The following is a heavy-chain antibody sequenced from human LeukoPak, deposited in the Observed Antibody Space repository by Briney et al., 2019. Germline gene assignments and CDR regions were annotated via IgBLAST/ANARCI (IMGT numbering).Heavy chain of an antibody. V-gene: IGHV4-59*01. D-gene: IGHD3-10*01. CDR2: IYYSGST. J-gene: IGHJ4*02. CDR3: AKDLHVRASWPFDY. Sequence: SETLSLTCIVSGGSISGYYWSWIRQPPGKGLEWIGEIYYSGSTSYNPSLKSRLTISIDTSKNQFSLKLSSATAAETAVYCCAKDLHVRASWPFDYWGQGPLSPSPQ. CDR1: GGSISGYY.